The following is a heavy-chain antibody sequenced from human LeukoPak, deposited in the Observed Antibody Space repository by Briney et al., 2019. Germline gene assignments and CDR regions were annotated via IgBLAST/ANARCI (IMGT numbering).Heavy chain of an antibody. Sequence: RASVTVSCKASGYTFTGYYMHWVRQAPGQGLEWMGWINPNSGGTNYAQKFQGRVTMTRDTSISTAYMELSRLRSDDTAVYYCARKTTAHAFDIWGQGTMVTVSS. CDR3: ARKTTAHAFDI. CDR1: GYTFTGYY. J-gene: IGHJ3*02. V-gene: IGHV1-2*02. D-gene: IGHD4-17*01. CDR2: INPNSGGT.